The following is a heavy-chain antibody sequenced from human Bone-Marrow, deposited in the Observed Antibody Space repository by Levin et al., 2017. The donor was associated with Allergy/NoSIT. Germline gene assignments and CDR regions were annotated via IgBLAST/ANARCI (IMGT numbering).Heavy chain of an antibody. J-gene: IGHJ3*02. V-gene: IGHV3-23*01. CDR3: AKDGSIAVANDAFDI. Sequence: LSLTCAASGFTFSSYAMSWVRQAPGKGLEWVSAISGSGGSTYYADSVKGRFTIPRDNSKHTLYLQMNSQESEGTGVYDCAKDGSIAVANDAFDIWGQGTMVTVAA. CDR2: ISGSGGST. CDR1: GFTFSSYA. D-gene: IGHD6-19*01.